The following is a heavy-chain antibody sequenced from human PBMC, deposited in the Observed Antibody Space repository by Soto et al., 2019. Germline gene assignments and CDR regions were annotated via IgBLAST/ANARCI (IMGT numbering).Heavy chain of an antibody. CDR1: GGTFSSYA. CDR3: ARRGGGGYDAFDI. V-gene: IGHV1-69*01. J-gene: IGHJ3*02. D-gene: IGHD2-15*01. Sequence: QVHLVQSGAEVKKPGSSVKVSCKASGGTFSSYAISWVRQAPGQGLEWMGGVIPIFGTANYAQKFQGRVTITADESTSTAYMELSSLRSEDTAVYYCARRGGGGYDAFDIWGQGTMVPVSS. CDR2: VIPIFGTA.